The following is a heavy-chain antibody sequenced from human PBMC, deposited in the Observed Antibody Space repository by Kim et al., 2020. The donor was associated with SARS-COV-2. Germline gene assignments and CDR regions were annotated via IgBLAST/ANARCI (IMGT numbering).Heavy chain of an antibody. CDR3: AIVMKYSCDY. J-gene: IGHJ4*02. D-gene: IGHD1-26*01. Sequence: GGSLRLSCAASGFTFSEYWMHWVRQAPGKGLVWVSRLNSDGGITSYADSVKGRFTISRDNAKNTLYLQMNSLRVEDTAVYYCAIVMKYSCDYWGQGALVTVSS. V-gene: IGHV3-74*01. CDR1: GFTFSEYW. CDR2: LNSDGGIT.